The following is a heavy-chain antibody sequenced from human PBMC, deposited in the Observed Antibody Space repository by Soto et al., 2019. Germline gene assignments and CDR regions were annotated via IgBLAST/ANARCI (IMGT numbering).Heavy chain of an antibody. CDR1: GGSFSGYY. CDR2: INHSGST. V-gene: IGHV4-34*01. CDR3: ARRSAAGP. Sequence: QVQLQQWGAGLLKPSETLSLTCAVYGGSFSGYYWSWIRQPPGKELEWIGEINHSGSTNYNPSLKSRVTISVDTSKNQFSLKLSSVTAADTAVYYCARRSAAGPWGQGTLVTVSS. J-gene: IGHJ5*02. D-gene: IGHD6-25*01.